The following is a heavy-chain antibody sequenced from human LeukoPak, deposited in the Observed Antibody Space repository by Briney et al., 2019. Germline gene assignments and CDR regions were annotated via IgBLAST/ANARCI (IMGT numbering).Heavy chain of an antibody. V-gene: IGHV3-21*01. J-gene: IGHJ4*02. CDR3: ARAPTFSGWFDY. D-gene: IGHD6-19*01. CDR2: ISSSSSYI. Sequence: PGGSLRLSCAASGFTLSSYNMNWVRQAPGKGLEWVSSISSSSSYIYYADSVKGRFTISRDNAKNSLYLQMNSLRVEDTAVYYCARAPTFSGWFDYWGQGTLVTVSS. CDR1: GFTLSSYN.